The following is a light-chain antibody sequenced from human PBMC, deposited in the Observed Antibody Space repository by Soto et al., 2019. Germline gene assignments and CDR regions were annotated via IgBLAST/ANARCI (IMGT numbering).Light chain of an antibody. Sequence: VITQSPASLPVYMDERATINCKSSQSVLYSSNNKNYLAWYQQKPGQPPKLLIYWASTRESGVPDRFSGSGSGTDFTLTISSLQAEDVAVYYCQQYYSTPPTFGGGTKVDIK. CDR2: WAS. CDR1: QSVLYSSNNKNY. V-gene: IGKV4-1*01. CDR3: QQYYSTPPT. J-gene: IGKJ4*01.